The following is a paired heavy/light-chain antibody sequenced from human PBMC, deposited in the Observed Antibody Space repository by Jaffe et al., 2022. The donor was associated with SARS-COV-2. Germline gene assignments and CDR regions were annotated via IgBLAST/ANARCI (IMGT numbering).Light chain of an antibody. J-gene: IGKJ4*01. CDR2: WAS. Sequence: DFVLTQSPETLAVSLGERATISCRSSRSLLSSSTNKDYLGWYQQKPGQPPKLLIYWASTRESGVPDRFSGSGSGTDFTLTISSLQAEDVAVYYCHQYYGSPLTFGGGTKVEIK. CDR1: RSLLSSSTNKDY. V-gene: IGKV4-1*01. CDR3: HQYYGSPLT.
Heavy chain of an antibody. CDR3: AGGVGWLFNL. Sequence: EVQLVESGGDLVQPGGSLRLSCAASGFRFNNYWMIWVRQAPGKGLEWVASIKEDGGEKDYVDSVKGRFTIARDNAKNSLYLQMNSLRVEDTAIYFCAGGVGWLFNLWGRGTLVTVSS. D-gene: IGHD6-19*01. V-gene: IGHV3-7*04. CDR1: GFRFNNYW. J-gene: IGHJ2*01. CDR2: IKEDGGEK.